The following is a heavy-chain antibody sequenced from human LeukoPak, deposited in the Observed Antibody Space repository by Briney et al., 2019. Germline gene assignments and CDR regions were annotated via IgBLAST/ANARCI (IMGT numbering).Heavy chain of an antibody. D-gene: IGHD4-11*01. V-gene: IGHV4-30-4*07. CDR1: GGSISSGSYS. CDR3: ARGTTVSTPDFDY. J-gene: IGHJ4*02. CDR2: FYYTGNT. Sequence: PSETLSLTCAVSGGSISSGSYSWTWIRQPPGKGLEWIGYFYYTGNTYYNPSLRSRVTISVDTSKNQFSLSLISMTAADTAVYYCARGTTVSTPDFDYWGQGTLVTVSS.